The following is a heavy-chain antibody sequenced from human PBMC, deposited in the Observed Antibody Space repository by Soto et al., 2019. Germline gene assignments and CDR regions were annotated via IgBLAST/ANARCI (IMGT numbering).Heavy chain of an antibody. D-gene: IGHD2-15*01. J-gene: IGHJ6*03. CDR2: IYYSGST. CDR3: AKQTRGSCYLTGICYYYMDV. CDR1: GGSISSYY. Sequence: SETLSLTCTVSGGSISSYYWSWIRQPPGKGLEWIGYIYYSGSTNYNPSLKSRVTISVDTSKNQFSLKLSSVTAEDTAVYYCAKQTRGSCYLTGICYYYMDVWGKGTTVTVSS. V-gene: IGHV4-59*01.